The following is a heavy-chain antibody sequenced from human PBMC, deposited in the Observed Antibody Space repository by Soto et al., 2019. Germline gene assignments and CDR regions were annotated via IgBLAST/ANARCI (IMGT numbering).Heavy chain of an antibody. J-gene: IGHJ6*02. CDR2: FDPEDGET. CDR1: GYTLTELC. CDR3: ATALRFLEWLPSDG. V-gene: IGHV1-24*01. D-gene: IGHD3-3*01. Sequence: GASVKVSCKVSGYTLTELCMHWVRQAPGKGLEWMGGFDPEDGETIYAQKFQGRVTMTEDTSTDTAYMELSSLRSEDTAVYYCATALRFLEWLPSDGWGQGTTVTVSS.